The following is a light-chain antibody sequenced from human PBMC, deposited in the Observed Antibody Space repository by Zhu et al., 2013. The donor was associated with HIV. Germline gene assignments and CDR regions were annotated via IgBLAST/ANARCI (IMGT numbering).Light chain of an antibody. CDR1: NIGNKN. CDR2: DDT. CDR3: QVWDSTTDHRV. Sequence: SYELTQPPSVSVAPGKTASITCGGHNIGNKNVRWYQQKAGQAPVLVIYDDTDRPSGIPERFSGSNSGNTATLTISRVESGDEADYYCQVWDSTTDHRVFGGGTKVTVL. V-gene: IGLV3-21*04. J-gene: IGLJ3*02.